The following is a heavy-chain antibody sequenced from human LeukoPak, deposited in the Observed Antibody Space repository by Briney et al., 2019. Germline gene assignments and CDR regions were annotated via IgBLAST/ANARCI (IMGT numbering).Heavy chain of an antibody. D-gene: IGHD6-19*01. Sequence: ASVKVSCKASGYTFTSYGISWVRQAPGQGLEWMGWISAYSGNTNYAQKFQGRVTMTRNTSISTAYMELSSLRSEDTAVYYCARGTVAAVYNWFDPWGQGTLVTVSS. CDR3: ARGTVAAVYNWFDP. V-gene: IGHV1-18*01. J-gene: IGHJ5*02. CDR2: ISAYSGNT. CDR1: GYTFTSYG.